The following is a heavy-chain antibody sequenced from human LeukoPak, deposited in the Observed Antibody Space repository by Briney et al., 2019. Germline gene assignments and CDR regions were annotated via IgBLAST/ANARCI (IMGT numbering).Heavy chain of an antibody. Sequence: GRSLRLSCAASGFTFSSYSMNWVRQAPGKGLEWVSSISSSSSYIYYADSVKGRFTISRDNAKNSLYLQMNSLRAEDTAVYYCAKDQFDSISMIVWGQGTLVTVSS. D-gene: IGHD3-22*01. CDR1: GFTFSSYS. CDR3: AKDQFDSISMIV. CDR2: ISSSSSYI. V-gene: IGHV3-21*04. J-gene: IGHJ4*02.